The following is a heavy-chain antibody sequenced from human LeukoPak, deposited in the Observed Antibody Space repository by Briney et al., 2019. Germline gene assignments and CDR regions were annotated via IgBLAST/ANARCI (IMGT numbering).Heavy chain of an antibody. V-gene: IGHV1-18*01. J-gene: IGHJ4*02. D-gene: IGHD4-17*01. CDR3: ARAGAAVTTHFDY. CDR1: GYIFTDYG. CDR2: VSAFNGNT. Sequence: ASVKVSCKASGYIFTDYGISWVRQAAGQGLEWMGWVSAFNGNTNYAQKLQGRVTMTTDTSTRTAYMELRGLRSDDTAVYYCARAGAAVTTHFDYWGQGTLVTVSS.